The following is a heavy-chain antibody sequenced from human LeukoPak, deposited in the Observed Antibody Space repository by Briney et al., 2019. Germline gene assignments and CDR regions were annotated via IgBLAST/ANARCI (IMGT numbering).Heavy chain of an antibody. J-gene: IGHJ3*02. Sequence: GASVKVSCKASGYTFTGYDINWVRQATGQGLEWMGWMNPNSGNTGYAQKFQGRVTMTRNTSISTAYMELSSLRSEDTAVYYCARTLDYYDSSGYYLDAFDIWGQGTMVTVSS. CDR2: MNPNSGNT. CDR1: GYTFTGYD. V-gene: IGHV1-8*01. D-gene: IGHD3-22*01. CDR3: ARTLDYYDSSGYYLDAFDI.